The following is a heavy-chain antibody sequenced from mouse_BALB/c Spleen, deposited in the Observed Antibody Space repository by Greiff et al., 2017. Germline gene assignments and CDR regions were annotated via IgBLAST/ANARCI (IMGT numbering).Heavy chain of an antibody. CDR3: ARRRTPFDY. V-gene: IGHV1-7*01. Sequence: VQLQQSGAELAKPGASVKMSCKASGYTFTSYWMHWVKQRPGQGLEWIGYINPSTGYTEYNQKFKDKATLTADKSSSTAYMQLSSLTSEDSAVYYCARRRTPFDYWGQGTTLTVSS. CDR1: GYTFTSYW. J-gene: IGHJ2*01. CDR2: INPSTGYT.